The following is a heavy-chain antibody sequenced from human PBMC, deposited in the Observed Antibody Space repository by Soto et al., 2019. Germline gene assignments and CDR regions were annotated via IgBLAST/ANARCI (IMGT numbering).Heavy chain of an antibody. CDR2: ISGSGGGT. J-gene: IGHJ4*02. V-gene: IGHV3-23*01. D-gene: IGHD3-10*01. Sequence: GGSLRLSCVASGFTFSGYAMTWVRQAPGRGLEWVSLISGSGGGTYYADSVKGRFTISRDNSKNTMYVEMNNLRAEDTAIYYCAKASAYASGSLDYWGQGALVTVSS. CDR1: GFTFSGYA. CDR3: AKASAYASGSLDY.